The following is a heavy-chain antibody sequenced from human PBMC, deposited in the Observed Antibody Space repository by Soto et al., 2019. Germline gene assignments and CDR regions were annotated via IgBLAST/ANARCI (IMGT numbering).Heavy chain of an antibody. CDR3: ARASAYYDSLGYYYGMDV. V-gene: IGHV4-34*01. CDR1: GGSFSGYY. CDR2: INHSGST. Sequence: PSETLSLTCAVYGGSFSGYYWSWIRQPPGKGLEWIGEINHSGSTNYNPSLKSRVTISVDTSKNQFSLKLSSVTAADTAVYYCARASAYYDSLGYYYGMDVWGQGTTVTVSS. J-gene: IGHJ6*02. D-gene: IGHD3-3*01.